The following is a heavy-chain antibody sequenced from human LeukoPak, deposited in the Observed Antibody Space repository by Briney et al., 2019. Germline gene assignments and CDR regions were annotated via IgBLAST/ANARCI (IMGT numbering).Heavy chain of an antibody. CDR1: GGSISTSAYY. Sequence: SETLSLTCIVSGGSISTSAYYWGWIRQPPGEGLQRIGSIYYSGNTYYNSSLKSRVTISVDTSTSQFSLRLSSVTAADTAVYYCARQPALTRSHFDYWGQGTLVTVSS. CDR2: IYYSGNT. V-gene: IGHV4-39*01. CDR3: ARQPALTRSHFDY. J-gene: IGHJ4*02.